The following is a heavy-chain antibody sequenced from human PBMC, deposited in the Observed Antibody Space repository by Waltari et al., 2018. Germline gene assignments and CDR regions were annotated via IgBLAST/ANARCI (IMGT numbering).Heavy chain of an antibody. D-gene: IGHD3-10*01. J-gene: IGHJ5*02. Sequence: QCRGKGLGWVSASGGRGSSTLSADSWKGRFTISRDNSKNTLYLQMNSLRAEDTAVYYCVRDESSIAGSRSDNWFDPWGQGTLVTVSS. V-gene: IGHV3-23*01. CDR2: SGGRGSST. CDR3: VRDESSIAGSRSDNWFDP.